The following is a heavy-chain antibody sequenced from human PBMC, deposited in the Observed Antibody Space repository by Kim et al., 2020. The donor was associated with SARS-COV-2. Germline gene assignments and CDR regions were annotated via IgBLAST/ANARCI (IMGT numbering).Heavy chain of an antibody. J-gene: IGHJ6*02. CDR2: MNPNSGNT. V-gene: IGHV1-8*01. CDR1: GYTFTSYD. D-gene: IGHD3-9*01. CDR3: ARGVNRKVLRYFDWSPLNTSYGMDV. Sequence: ASVKVSCKASGYTFTSYDINWVRQATGQGLEWMGWMNPNSGNTGYAQKFQGRVTMTRNTSISTAYMELSSLRSEDTAVYYCARGVNRKVLRYFDWSPLNTSYGMDVWGQGTTVTVSS.